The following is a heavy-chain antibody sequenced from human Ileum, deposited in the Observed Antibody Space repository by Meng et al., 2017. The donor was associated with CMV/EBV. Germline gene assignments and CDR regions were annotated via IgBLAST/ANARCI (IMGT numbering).Heavy chain of an antibody. D-gene: IGHD6-19*01. CDR1: GFSFGGHD. CDR3: AREVLSGWSVGHFDS. CDR2: ITTSGNTI. J-gene: IGHJ4*02. Sequence: GGSLRLSCAASGFSFGGHDMNWPRQSPGGRLEWVSYITTSGNTIYYADSVKGRFTISRDNAKYSLYLQMNDLRVDDTGTYYCAREVLSGWSVGHFDSWGPGTLVTVSS. V-gene: IGHV3-48*03.